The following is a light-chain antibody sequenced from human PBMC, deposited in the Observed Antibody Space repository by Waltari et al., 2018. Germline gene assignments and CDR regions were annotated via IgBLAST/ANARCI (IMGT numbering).Light chain of an antibody. Sequence: QSALTQPASVSGSPGQSITISCTGTSSDVGSYNLVPWYQQHPGKAPKLMIYEGSKRPSGVSNRFSGSKSGNTASLTISGLQAEDEADYYCCSYAGSSTSVFGGGTKLTVL. CDR3: CSYAGSSTSV. J-gene: IGLJ3*02. CDR1: SSDVGSYNL. V-gene: IGLV2-23*01. CDR2: EGS.